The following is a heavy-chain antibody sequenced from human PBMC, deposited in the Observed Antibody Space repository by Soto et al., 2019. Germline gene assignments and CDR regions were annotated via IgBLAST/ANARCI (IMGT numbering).Heavy chain of an antibody. Sequence: SETLSLRCTISSGSLSSGGYCWNWIRHHPGKGLEWIGYICFTGTTYSTRSLKSRVTLSVDTSKSQFSLELRSVTAAEKAIYYCAIAPANHKVNWFYFWGPGFLVTVSS. J-gene: IGHJ5*01. CDR2: ICFTGTT. V-gene: IGHV4-31*03. CDR3: AIAPANHKVNWFYF. CDR1: SGSLSSGGYC.